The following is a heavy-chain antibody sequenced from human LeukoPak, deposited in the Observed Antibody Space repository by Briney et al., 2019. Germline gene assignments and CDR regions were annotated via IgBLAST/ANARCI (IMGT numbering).Heavy chain of an antibody. Sequence: PGGSLRLSCAASGFTFSSYGMHWVRQAPGKGLEWVAVISYDGSNKYYADSVKGQFTISRDNSKNTLYLQMNSLRAEDTAVYYCAKDSGSYYSFFDYWGQGTLVTVSS. CDR1: GFTFSSYG. J-gene: IGHJ4*02. CDR2: ISYDGSNK. CDR3: AKDSGSYYSFFDY. D-gene: IGHD1-26*01. V-gene: IGHV3-30*18.